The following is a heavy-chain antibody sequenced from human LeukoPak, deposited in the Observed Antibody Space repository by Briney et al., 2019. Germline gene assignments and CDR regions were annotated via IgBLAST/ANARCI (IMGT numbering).Heavy chain of an antibody. J-gene: IGHJ4*02. V-gene: IGHV3-48*04. Sequence: GGSLRLSCAASGFTFSNAWMNWVRQAPGKGLEWVSYISSSSSTIYYADSVKGRFTISRDNAKNSLYLQMNSLRAEDTAVYYCAREGSGSWYALPDYWGQGTLVTVSS. CDR1: GFTFSNAW. CDR2: ISSSSSTI. CDR3: AREGSGSWYALPDY. D-gene: IGHD6-13*01.